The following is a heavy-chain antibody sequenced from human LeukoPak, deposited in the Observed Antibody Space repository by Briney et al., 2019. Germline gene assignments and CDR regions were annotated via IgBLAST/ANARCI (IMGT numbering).Heavy chain of an antibody. CDR1: GFTFSSYA. J-gene: IGHJ5*02. D-gene: IGHD1-1*01. V-gene: IGHV3-30-3*01. Sequence: GRSLRLSCAASGFTFSSYAMHWVRQAPGKGLEWVAVISYDGSNKYYADSVKSRFTISRDNSKNTLYLQMNSLRAEDTAVYYCARGFTTPWGQGTLVTVSS. CDR3: ARGFTTP. CDR2: ISYDGSNK.